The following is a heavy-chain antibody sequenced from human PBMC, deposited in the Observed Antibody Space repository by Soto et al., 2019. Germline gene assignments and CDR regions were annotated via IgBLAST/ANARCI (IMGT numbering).Heavy chain of an antibody. CDR3: ARLPPGTDTPADFDY. D-gene: IGHD6-13*01. J-gene: IGHJ4*02. Sequence: QVQLVQSGTEVKRPGASVKVSCKASGYTFTNYDINWVRQATGQGLEWMGWMNLNSGNTGQAQKLQGRVNMTRNTSISTDYRELSSLRSGETAVYYCARLPPGTDTPADFDYWGQGTLVTVSS. V-gene: IGHV1-8*01. CDR1: GYTFTNYD. CDR2: MNLNSGNT.